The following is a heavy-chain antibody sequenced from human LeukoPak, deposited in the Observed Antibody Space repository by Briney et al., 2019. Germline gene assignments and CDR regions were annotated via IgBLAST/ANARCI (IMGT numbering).Heavy chain of an antibody. D-gene: IGHD3/OR15-3a*01. J-gene: IGHJ4*02. V-gene: IGHV3-23*01. CDR2: IDDSGKTT. CDR3: AKVAAWTYFDS. Sequence: GGSLRLSCAAPGFTFRSSAMTWVRLAPEKGLGWVSGIDDSGKTTYYSDPVKGRFTISRDNSKNTLYLQLTSLRVEDTAIYYCAKVAAWTYFDSWGQGTLVTVSS. CDR1: GFTFRSSA.